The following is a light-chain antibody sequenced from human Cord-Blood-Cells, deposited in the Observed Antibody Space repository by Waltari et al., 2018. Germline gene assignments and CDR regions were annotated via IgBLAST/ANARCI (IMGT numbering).Light chain of an antibody. CDR2: AAS. CDR3: QQANSFPPT. CDR1: QGISSW. J-gene: IGKJ1*01. Sequence: DIQMTQSQSYVPASVGDRVTITCRASQGISSWLAWYQRKPGKAPKLLIYAASSLQSGVPSRFSGSGSGTDFTLTISSLQPEDFATYYCQQANSFPPTFGQGTKVEIK. V-gene: IGKV1-12*01.